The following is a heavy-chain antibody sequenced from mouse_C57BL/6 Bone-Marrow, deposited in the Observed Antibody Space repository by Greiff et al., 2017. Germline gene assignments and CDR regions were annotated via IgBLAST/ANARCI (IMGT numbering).Heavy chain of an antibody. V-gene: IGHV1-7*01. J-gene: IGHJ1*03. D-gene: IGHD1-1*01. CDR2: INPSSGYT. CDR3: ARRYYGSGYFDV. Sequence: QVQLQQSGAELVKPGASVKLSCKASGYTFTSYWMHWVKQRPGQGLEWIGYINPSSGYTKYNQKFKDKATLTADKSSSTAYMQLSSLTYEDTAVYYCARRYYGSGYFDVWGTGTTVTVSS. CDR1: GYTFTSYW.